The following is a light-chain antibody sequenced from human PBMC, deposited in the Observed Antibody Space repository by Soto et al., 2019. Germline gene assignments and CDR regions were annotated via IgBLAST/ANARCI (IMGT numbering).Light chain of an antibody. V-gene: IGKV3-20*01. CDR1: QSVRSNF. J-gene: IGKJ1*01. Sequence: EIVLTQSPGTLSLSPGERATLSCRASQSVRSNFLAWYQQKPGQAPSLLIYGASNRATGIPDRFSGSGSGTDFTLTITRLEAEDFAMYYCQRYDSLRTVGQGTKVDIK. CDR2: GAS. CDR3: QRYDSLRT.